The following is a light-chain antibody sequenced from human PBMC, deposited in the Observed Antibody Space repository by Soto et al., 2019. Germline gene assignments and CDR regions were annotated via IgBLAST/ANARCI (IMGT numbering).Light chain of an antibody. CDR3: MQALQTPRT. J-gene: IGKJ1*01. V-gene: IGKV2-28*01. CDR1: QGPLHSNGYNY. CDR2: WAS. Sequence: DIVMTQSPLSLPVTPGAAASTSCRSSQGPLHSNGYNYLDWYLQKPGQSPQILIYWASNRASGVPDRFSGSGSGTDFTLKIRRVEADDVGVYYCMQALQTPRTFGQGTKVEIK.